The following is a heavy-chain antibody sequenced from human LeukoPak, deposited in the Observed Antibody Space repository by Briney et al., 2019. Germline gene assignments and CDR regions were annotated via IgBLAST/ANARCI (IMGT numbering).Heavy chain of an antibody. CDR2: ISHDGSKK. Sequence: GRSLRLSCAASGFAFSSYAVHWVRQAPGKGLECVAVISHDGSKKYYADFVKGRFTISRDNSKNTLYLHMNSLIPEDTAVYFCARYVVTRGYSFDYWGQGTLVTVSS. CDR1: GFAFSSYA. V-gene: IGHV3-30-3*01. CDR3: ARYVVTRGYSFDY. D-gene: IGHD4-23*01. J-gene: IGHJ4*02.